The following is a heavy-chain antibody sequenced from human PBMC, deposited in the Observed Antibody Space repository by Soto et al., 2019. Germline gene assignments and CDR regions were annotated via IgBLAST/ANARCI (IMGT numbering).Heavy chain of an antibody. D-gene: IGHD5-18*01. J-gene: IGHJ3*02. V-gene: IGHV4-59*01. CDR2: IYYSGST. CDR3: ARVGGLVATALGAAFDI. Sequence: SETLSLTCTVSCGSISSYYWSWIRQPAGKGLEWIGYIYYSGSTNYNPSLKSRVTISVATSKNQFSLKLSSVTAADTAVYYCARVGGLVATALGAAFDIWGQGTMVTVSS. CDR1: CGSISSYY.